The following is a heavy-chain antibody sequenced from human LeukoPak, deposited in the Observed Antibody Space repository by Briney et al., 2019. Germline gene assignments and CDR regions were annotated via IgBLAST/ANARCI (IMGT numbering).Heavy chain of an antibody. D-gene: IGHD3-10*01. CDR2: ISGSGGST. V-gene: IGHV3-23*01. CDR1: GFTFSNYA. Sequence: GGSLRLSCAVSGFTFSNYAMGWVRQAPGKGLEWVSIISGSGGSTYFADSVKGRFTISKDNSKNTLYLQMSSLRAEDTAIYICAKGGEFGELNYFDYWGQGTLVTVSS. J-gene: IGHJ4*02. CDR3: AKGGEFGELNYFDY.